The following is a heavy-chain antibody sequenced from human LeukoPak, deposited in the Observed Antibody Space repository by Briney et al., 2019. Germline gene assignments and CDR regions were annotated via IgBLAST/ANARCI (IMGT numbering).Heavy chain of an antibody. D-gene: IGHD3-22*01. CDR1: GFSFNSYA. CDR3: ARDPTAYYDSSGYYLNTIDY. J-gene: IGHJ4*02. Sequence: GGSLRLSCAASGFSFNSYAMHWARQAPGKGLEWVAVIWYDGSYKYYADSVKGRFTISRDNSKNTLYLQMNSLRAEDTAVYYCARDPTAYYDSSGYYLNTIDYWGQGTLVTVSS. V-gene: IGHV3-33*08. CDR2: IWYDGSYK.